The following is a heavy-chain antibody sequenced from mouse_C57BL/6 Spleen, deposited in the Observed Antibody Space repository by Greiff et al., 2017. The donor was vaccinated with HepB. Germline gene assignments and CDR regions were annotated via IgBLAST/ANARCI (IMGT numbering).Heavy chain of an antibody. CDR3: ASYSNYGYFDV. V-gene: IGHV5-6*01. Sequence: EVQLQQSGGDLVKPGGSLKLSCAASGFTFSSYGMSWVRQTPDKRLEWVATISSGGSYTYYPDSVKGRFTISRDNAKNTLYLQMSSLKSEDTAMYYCASYSNYGYFDVWGTGTTVTVSS. CDR1: GFTFSSYG. D-gene: IGHD2-5*01. CDR2: ISSGGSYT. J-gene: IGHJ1*03.